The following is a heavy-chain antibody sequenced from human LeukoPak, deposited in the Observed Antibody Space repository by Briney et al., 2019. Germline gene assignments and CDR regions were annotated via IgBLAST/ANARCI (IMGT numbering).Heavy chain of an antibody. CDR3: ARDSSGWYGY. CDR1: GFTFSNAW. J-gene: IGHJ4*02. Sequence: KAGGSLRLSCAASGFTFSNAWMNWVRQAPGKGLEWVSSISSSSSYIYYADSVKGRFTISRDNAKNSLYLQMNSLRAEDTALYYCARDSSGWYGYWGQGTLVTVSS. V-gene: IGHV3-21*04. D-gene: IGHD6-19*01. CDR2: ISSSSSYI.